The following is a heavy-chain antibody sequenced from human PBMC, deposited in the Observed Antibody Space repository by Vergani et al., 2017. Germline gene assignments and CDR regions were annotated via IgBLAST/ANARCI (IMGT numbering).Heavy chain of an antibody. V-gene: IGHV3-30*02. J-gene: IGHJ4*02. CDR1: GYTFGHFD. CDR2: IRYDGSNP. CDR3: AGPQGTSAYYYGGFDY. D-gene: IGHD3-22*01. Sequence: QEQLLQSGGGVVQPGGSLRLSCIGSGYTFGHFDMHWVRQAPGKGLAWVAFIRYDGSNPQYIDSVKGRFTISRDNSKNTLSLQMNSLTAEDTAIYYCAGPQGTSAYYYGGFDYWGQGILVTVSS.